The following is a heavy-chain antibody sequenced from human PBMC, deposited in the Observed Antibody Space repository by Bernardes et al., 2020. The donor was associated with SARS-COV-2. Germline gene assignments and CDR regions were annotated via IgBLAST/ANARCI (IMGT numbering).Heavy chain of an antibody. D-gene: IGHD2-2*02. J-gene: IGHJ5*02. V-gene: IGHV1-2*02. CDR3: ARWKATVVPASIGGVWFDP. CDR1: GYTFTSYD. CDR2: MNPNSGDT. Sequence: ASVKVSCMASGYTFTSYDINWVRQATGQGLEWMGWMNPNSGDTNYAQKFQGRVTMTRDTSISTVYMELSSLRSDDTAVYYCARWKATVVPASIGGVWFDPWGQGSLVTVSS.